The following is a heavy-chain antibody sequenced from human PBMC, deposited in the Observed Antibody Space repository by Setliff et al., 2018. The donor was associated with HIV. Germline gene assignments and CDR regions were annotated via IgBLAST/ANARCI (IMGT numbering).Heavy chain of an antibody. CDR2: INTNTGNP. CDR1: GYSFTNYA. D-gene: IGHD1-26*01. CDR3: ARESDDGNFLGWFDP. V-gene: IGHV7-4-1*01. J-gene: IGHJ5*02. Sequence: ASVKVSCKASGYSFTNYALNWVRQAPGQGLEWMGWINTNTGNPTYAQGFTGRFVFSLDITVNTAYLQISSLKTEDTAVYYCARESDDGNFLGWFDPWGQGTLVTVSS.